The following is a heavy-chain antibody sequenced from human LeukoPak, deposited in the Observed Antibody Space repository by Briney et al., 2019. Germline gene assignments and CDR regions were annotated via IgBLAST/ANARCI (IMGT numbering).Heavy chain of an antibody. Sequence: PSETLSLTCTVSGGSMSSSSYYWGWIRQPPGKGLEWIGSIYYSGSTYYNPSLKSRVTISVDTSKNQFSLKLSSVTAADTAVYYCARLSSLMCFDYWGQGTLVTVSS. V-gene: IGHV4-39*01. CDR3: ARLSSLMCFDY. CDR1: GGSMSSSSYY. J-gene: IGHJ4*02. D-gene: IGHD3-10*02. CDR2: IYYSGST.